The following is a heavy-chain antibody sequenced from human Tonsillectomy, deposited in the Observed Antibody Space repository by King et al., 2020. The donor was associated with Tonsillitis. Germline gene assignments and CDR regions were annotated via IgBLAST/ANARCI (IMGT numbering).Heavy chain of an antibody. CDR1: GYIFTTYW. Sequence: VQLVQSGAEVKEPGESLKISCTGFGYIFTTYWIGWVRQKPGKGLEWMGIIYPGDSDTRYSPSFQGQVTILADKSINTAYLQWTSLKASDTAMYYCARPASYSGSFFFWGQGTLVTVSS. CDR3: ARPASYSGSFFF. V-gene: IGHV5-51*01. CDR2: IYPGDSDT. D-gene: IGHD1-26*01. J-gene: IGHJ4*02.